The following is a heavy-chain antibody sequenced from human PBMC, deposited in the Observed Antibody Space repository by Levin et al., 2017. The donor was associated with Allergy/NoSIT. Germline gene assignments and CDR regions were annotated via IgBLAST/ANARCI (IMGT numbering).Heavy chain of an antibody. CDR3: TKAGLRRTSYDTFDI. CDR1: GFIFDEYA. Sequence: GGSLRLSCAASGFIFDEYAMHWVRQPPGKGLEWVSTISWNRGTIDYADSVKGRFTISRDSAKSSLYLQMHSLRPEDTALYFCTKAGLRRTSYDTFDIWGHGTMVTVSS. D-gene: IGHD6-6*01. V-gene: IGHV3-9*01. CDR2: ISWNRGTI. J-gene: IGHJ3*02.